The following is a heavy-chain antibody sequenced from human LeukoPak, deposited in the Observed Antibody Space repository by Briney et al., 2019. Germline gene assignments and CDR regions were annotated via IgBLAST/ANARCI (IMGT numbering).Heavy chain of an antibody. CDR1: GGSISSSSYY. D-gene: IGHD6-6*01. Sequence: MTSETLTLTCTVSGGSISSSSYYWGWIRQPPGKGLEWIGSIYYSGSTYYNPSLKSRVTISVDTSKNQFSLKLSSVTAADTAVYYCAREAKRGSLYIAARSLHYFDYWGQGTLVTVSS. CDR2: IYYSGST. V-gene: IGHV4-39*02. J-gene: IGHJ4*02. CDR3: AREAKRGSLYIAARSLHYFDY.